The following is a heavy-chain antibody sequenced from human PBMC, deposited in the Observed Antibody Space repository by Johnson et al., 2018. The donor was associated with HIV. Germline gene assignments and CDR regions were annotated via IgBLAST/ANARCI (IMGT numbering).Heavy chain of an antibody. Sequence: QEQLVESGGGLVQPGGSLRLSCAASGFTVSNNYMNWVRQAPGKGLEWVSVISYDGSNKYYADSVKGRFTMSRDNAKNSVYLQMNSLRAEDTAVYYCARSPLRYFDWSYGFDIWGQGTMVTVSS. CDR3: ARSPLRYFDWSYGFDI. J-gene: IGHJ3*02. CDR1: GFTVSNNY. D-gene: IGHD3-9*01. V-gene: IGHV3-30-3*01. CDR2: ISYDGSNK.